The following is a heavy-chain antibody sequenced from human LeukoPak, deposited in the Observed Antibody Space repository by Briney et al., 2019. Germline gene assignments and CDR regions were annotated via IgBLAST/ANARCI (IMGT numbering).Heavy chain of an antibody. V-gene: IGHV4-39*07. CDR1: GGSISSSSYY. CDR3: VSSGWSGWYFDL. J-gene: IGHJ2*01. D-gene: IGHD6-19*01. CDR2: IYYSGST. Sequence: PSETLSLTCTVSGGSISSSSYYWGWIRQPPGKGLEWIGSIYYSGSTYYNPSLKSRVTISVDTSKNQFSLKLSSVTAADTAVYYCVSSGWSGWYFDLWGRGTLVTVSS.